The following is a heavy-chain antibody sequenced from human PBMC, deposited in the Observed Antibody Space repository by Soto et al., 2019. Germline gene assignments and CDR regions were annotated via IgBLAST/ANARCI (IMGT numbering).Heavy chain of an antibody. CDR1: GGSISSSSYY. CDR3: ARHLSPSRYSSSWFPYYYYGMDV. J-gene: IGHJ6*02. D-gene: IGHD6-13*01. CDR2: IYYSGST. V-gene: IGHV4-39*01. Sequence: SETLSLTCTVSGGSISSSSYYWGWIRQPPGKGLEWIGSIYYSGSTYYNPSLKSRVTISVDTSKNQFSLKPSSVTAADTAVYYCARHLSPSRYSSSWFPYYYYGMDVWGQGTTVTVSS.